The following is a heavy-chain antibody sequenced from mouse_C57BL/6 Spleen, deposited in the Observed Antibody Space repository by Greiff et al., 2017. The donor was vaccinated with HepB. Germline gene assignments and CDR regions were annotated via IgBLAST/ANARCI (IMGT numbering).Heavy chain of an antibody. V-gene: IGHV3-6*01. J-gene: IGHJ3*01. Sequence: EVQLVESGPGLVKPSQSLSLTCSVTGYSITSGYYWNWIRQFPGTKLEWMGNISYDGSNNYNPSLKNRISITRDTSKNQFFLKLNSVTTEDTATYYCARGEPWFAYWGQGTLVTVSA. CDR3: ARGEPWFAY. CDR2: ISYDGSN. CDR1: GYSITSGYY.